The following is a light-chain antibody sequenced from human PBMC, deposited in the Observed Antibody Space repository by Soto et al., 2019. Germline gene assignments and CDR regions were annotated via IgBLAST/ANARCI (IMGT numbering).Light chain of an antibody. CDR2: DVN. J-gene: IGLJ1*01. Sequence: QSVLTQPASVSGFPGQSITISCTGTSKDVGGYNYVSWYQKHPGKAPKLKIYDVNKRPSGVSNRFSGSKSGKTASLTISGLQAEDEADYYCSSYSNTSTLYVFGTGTKGTVL. CDR3: SSYSNTSTLYV. CDR1: SKDVGGYNY. V-gene: IGLV2-14*01.